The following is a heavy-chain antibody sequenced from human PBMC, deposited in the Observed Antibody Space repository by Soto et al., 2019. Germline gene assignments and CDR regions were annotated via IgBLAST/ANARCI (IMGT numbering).Heavy chain of an antibody. CDR3: ATSRKHSSSWLYNWFAP. CDR2: FDPEDGET. Sequence: ASGKVSCKGSGYTLTELSMHWVRQAPGKGLEWVGGFDPEDGETIYAQKFQGRVTMTEDTSTDTAYMELGSLRSEDTAVYYCATSRKHSSSWLYNWFAPWGQGTLVTVSS. V-gene: IGHV1-24*01. D-gene: IGHD6-13*01. J-gene: IGHJ5*02. CDR1: GYTLTELS.